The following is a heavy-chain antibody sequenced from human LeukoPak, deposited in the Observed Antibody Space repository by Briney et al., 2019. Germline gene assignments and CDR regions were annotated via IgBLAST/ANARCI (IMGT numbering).Heavy chain of an antibody. CDR3: TKSDWFDP. V-gene: IGHV3-74*01. Sequence: HPGGSHTLSCAAAGFSVGGYWMHWVRQAQGKGLVWLSRIKNDGSITSYADSVKGRFTISRDNAKNTLYLQMNSLRVEDTAVYYCTKSDWFDPWGQGTLVTVSS. CDR2: IKNDGSIT. D-gene: IGHD3-3*01. CDR1: GFSVGGYW. J-gene: IGHJ5*02.